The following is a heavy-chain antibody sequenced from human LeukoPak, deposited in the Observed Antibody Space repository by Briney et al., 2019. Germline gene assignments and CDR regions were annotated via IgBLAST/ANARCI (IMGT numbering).Heavy chain of an antibody. CDR1: GFTFSSHW. Sequence: PGGSLRLSCAASGFTFSSHWMSWVRQAPGKGLEWVANIKKDGSEKYYVDSVKGRFTISRDNAKNSLYLQMNSLRDEDTAVYYCAREHAYYYDTSGTALTAKIKYYFDYWGQGTLVTASS. CDR3: AREHAYYYDTSGTALTAKIKYYFDY. V-gene: IGHV3-7*01. CDR2: IKKDGSEK. D-gene: IGHD3-22*01. J-gene: IGHJ4*02.